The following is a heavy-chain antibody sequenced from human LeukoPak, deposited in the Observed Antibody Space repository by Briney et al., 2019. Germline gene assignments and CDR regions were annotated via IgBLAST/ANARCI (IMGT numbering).Heavy chain of an antibody. Sequence: GGSLRLSCAASGFTFCSYGMHWVRQAPGKGLEWVAVIWYDGSNKYYADSVKGRFTISRDNSKNTLYLQMNSLRAEDTAVYYCARDAGRYFDWLGYWGQGTLVTVSS. V-gene: IGHV3-33*01. CDR1: GFTFCSYG. CDR2: IWYDGSNK. CDR3: ARDAGRYFDWLGY. J-gene: IGHJ4*02. D-gene: IGHD3-9*01.